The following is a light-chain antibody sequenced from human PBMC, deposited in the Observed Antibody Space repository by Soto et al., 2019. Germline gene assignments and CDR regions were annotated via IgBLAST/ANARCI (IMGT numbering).Light chain of an antibody. CDR2: DVS. CDR3: CSYAGSYTPYV. CDR1: SSDVGGYNY. J-gene: IGLJ1*01. V-gene: IGLV2-11*01. Sequence: QCALTKAGSGSGAAGQGGSISCTRTSSDVGGYNYVSWYQQHPGKAPKLMIYDVSKRPSGVPDRFSGSKSGNTASLTISGLQAEDEADYYCCSYAGSYTPYVFGTGTKVTVL.